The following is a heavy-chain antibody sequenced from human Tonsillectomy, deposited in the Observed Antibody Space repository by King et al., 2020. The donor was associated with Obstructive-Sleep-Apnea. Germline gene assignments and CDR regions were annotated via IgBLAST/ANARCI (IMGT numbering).Heavy chain of an antibody. CDR1: GYTFTSYG. V-gene: IGHV1-18*01. J-gene: IGHJ6*02. D-gene: IGHD3-22*01. CDR3: ARASSGGYYYYGMDV. CDR2: ISAYNGNT. Sequence: QLVQSGAEVKKPGASVKVSCKASGYTFTSYGISWVRQAPGQGLEWRGGISAYNGNTNYAQKLQGRVTMTTDTSTSTAYMELRSLRSDDTAVYHCARASSGGYYYYGMDVWGQGTTVTVSS.